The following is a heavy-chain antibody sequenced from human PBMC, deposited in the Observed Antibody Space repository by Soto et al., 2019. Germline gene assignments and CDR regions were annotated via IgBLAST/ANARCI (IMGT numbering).Heavy chain of an antibody. Sequence: EGQLVESGGGLVQPGGSLRLSCVASGFTFNSYWMSWVRQAPGKGLACVAAIKEDGSAQYSVDSVKGRFAISRDNAKNSVYLQMNSLRPEDTAVYYWARPLFCAFSSSCYLSQFYGLDVWGQGDTANVAS. CDR3: ARPLFCAFSSSCYLSQFYGLDV. CDR1: GFTFNSYW. V-gene: IGHV3-7*01. J-gene: IGHJ6*02. D-gene: IGHD6-13*01. CDR2: IKEDGSAQ.